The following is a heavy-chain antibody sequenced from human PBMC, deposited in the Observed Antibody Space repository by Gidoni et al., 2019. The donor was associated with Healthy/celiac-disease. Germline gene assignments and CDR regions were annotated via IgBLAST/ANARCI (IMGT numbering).Heavy chain of an antibody. D-gene: IGHD2-15*01. V-gene: IGHV4-30-4*01. CDR1: GGSISSGDYY. CDR3: AREVWGYCSGGSCYSGYYYFDY. Sequence: QVQLQESGPGLVKPSQTLSLTCTVSGGSISSGDYYWSWIRQPPGKGLEWIGYIYYSGSTYYNPSLKSRVTISVDTSKNQFSLKLSSVTAADTAVYYCAREVWGYCSGGSCYSGYYYFDYWGQGTLVTVSS. CDR2: IYYSGST. J-gene: IGHJ4*02.